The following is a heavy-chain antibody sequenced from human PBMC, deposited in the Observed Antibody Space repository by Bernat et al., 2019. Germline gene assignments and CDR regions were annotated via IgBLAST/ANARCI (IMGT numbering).Heavy chain of an antibody. Sequence: EVQLVESGGGLVQPGGSLRLSCASSGFSFSGYWMHWVRQVPGKGLVWVSRINSEGSSTNYADSVKGRFTISRDNAKNTLYLQMNSLRAEDTAVYYCARSRGALVDYWGQGTLVTVSS. CDR3: ARSRGALVDY. V-gene: IGHV3-74*01. D-gene: IGHD2-15*01. J-gene: IGHJ4*02. CDR2: INSEGSST. CDR1: GFSFSGYW.